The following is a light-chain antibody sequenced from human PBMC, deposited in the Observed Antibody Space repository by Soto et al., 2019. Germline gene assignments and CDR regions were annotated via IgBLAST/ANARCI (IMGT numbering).Light chain of an antibody. J-gene: IGLJ1*01. Sequence: QSVLTQPPSVSGSPGQSVTISCTGTISDVGSYNRVSWYQQPPGTAPKVMIYEVSNRPSGVPDRFSGSKSGNTASLTIPGLQAEDEADYYCSLYTSSSTYVFGTGTKVTVL. CDR1: ISDVGSYNR. CDR3: SLYTSSSTYV. CDR2: EVS. V-gene: IGLV2-18*01.